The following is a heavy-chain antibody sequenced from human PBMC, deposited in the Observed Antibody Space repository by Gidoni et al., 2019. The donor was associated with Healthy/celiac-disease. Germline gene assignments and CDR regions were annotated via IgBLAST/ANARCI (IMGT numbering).Heavy chain of an antibody. Sequence: QLQLQESGPGLVKPSETLSLTCTVSGGSISSSSYYWGWIRQPPGKGLEWIGSIYYSGSTYYNPSLKSRVTISVDTSKNQFSLKLSSVTAADTAVYYCASSNWNYMRFDYWGQGTLVTVSS. CDR2: IYYSGST. V-gene: IGHV4-39*01. D-gene: IGHD1-7*01. CDR1: GGSISSSSYY. J-gene: IGHJ4*02. CDR3: ASSNWNYMRFDY.